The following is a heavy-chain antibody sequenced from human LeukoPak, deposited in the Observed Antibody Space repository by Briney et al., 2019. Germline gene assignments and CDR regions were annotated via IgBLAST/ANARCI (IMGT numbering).Heavy chain of an antibody. CDR1: GYTFTSYY. Sequence: ASVTVSCKASGYTFTSYYMHWVRQAPGQGLEWMGIINPSGGSTSYAQKFQGRVTMTRDTSTSTVYMELSSLRSEDTAVYYCARGGPYYYDSSGYSHFDYWGQGTLVTVSS. V-gene: IGHV1-46*01. D-gene: IGHD3-22*01. CDR3: ARGGPYYYDSSGYSHFDY. CDR2: INPSGGST. J-gene: IGHJ4*02.